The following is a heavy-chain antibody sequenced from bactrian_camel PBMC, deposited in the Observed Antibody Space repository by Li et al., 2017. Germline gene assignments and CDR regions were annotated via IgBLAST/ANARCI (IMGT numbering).Heavy chain of an antibody. Sequence: VQLVESGGGSVQPGGSLRLSCAASGYTADINCMGWFRQAPGQAREGVATADNEGRTTYASSVKGRFTVSRDSRKNIVYLQMNDLKPEDTGVYYCAADLFGASGPNCNFAYDFGYWGQGTQVTVS. CDR2: ADNEGRT. J-gene: IGHJ6*01. D-gene: IGHD5*01. CDR1: GYTADINC. V-gene: IGHV3S53*01. CDR3: AADLFGASGPNCNFAYDFGY.